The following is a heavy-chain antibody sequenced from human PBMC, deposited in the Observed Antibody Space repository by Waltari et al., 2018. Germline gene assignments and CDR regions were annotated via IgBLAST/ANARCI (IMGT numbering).Heavy chain of an antibody. Sequence: QVQLQESGPGLVKPSETLSLTCAVSGYSISSGYYWGWIRQPPGKGLEWIGSIYHSGSTYYNPSLKSRVTISVDTSKNQFSLKLSSVTAADTAVYYCARELELLQNWFDPWGQGNLVTVSS. CDR2: IYHSGST. CDR3: ARELELLQNWFDP. J-gene: IGHJ5*02. D-gene: IGHD1-7*01. V-gene: IGHV4-38-2*02. CDR1: GYSISSGYY.